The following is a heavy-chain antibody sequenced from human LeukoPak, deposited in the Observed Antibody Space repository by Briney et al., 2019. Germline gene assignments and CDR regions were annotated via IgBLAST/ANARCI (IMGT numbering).Heavy chain of an antibody. J-gene: IGHJ4*02. Sequence: PGGSLRLSCAASGFTFSSYAMHWVRQAPGKGLEWVAVISYDGSNKYYADSVKGRFIISRDNSKNTLNLQMNSLRAEDTAVYYCAKVGGITGTLFYYFDYWGQGTLVTVSS. CDR3: AKVGGITGTLFYYFDY. CDR2: ISYDGSNK. D-gene: IGHD1-20*01. V-gene: IGHV3-30-3*01. CDR1: GFTFSSYA.